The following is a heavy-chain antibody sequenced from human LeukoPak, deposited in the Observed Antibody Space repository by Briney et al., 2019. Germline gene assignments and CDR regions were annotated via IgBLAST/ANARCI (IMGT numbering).Heavy chain of an antibody. J-gene: IGHJ4*02. CDR3: AKDSPRDWLASNDY. CDR1: GFTFSDYY. V-gene: IGHV3-11*01. D-gene: IGHD5-12*01. CDR2: ISSSGSAM. Sequence: GGSLRLSCAASGFTFSDYYMSWIRQTPGKGLEWVSYISSSGSAMFYADSVKGRFTISRDNAKNSLYLQMNSLRAEDTAVYYCAKDSPRDWLASNDYWGQGTLVTVSS.